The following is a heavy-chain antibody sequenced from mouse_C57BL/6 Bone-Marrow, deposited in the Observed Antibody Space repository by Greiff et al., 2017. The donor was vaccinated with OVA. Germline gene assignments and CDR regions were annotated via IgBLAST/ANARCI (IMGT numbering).Heavy chain of an antibody. CDR2: IDPSDSYT. CDR3: ARDYGSSYADYFDY. V-gene: IGHV1-50*01. J-gene: IGHJ2*01. Sequence: QVQLQQPGAELVKPGASVKLSCKASGYTFTSYWMQWVKQRPGQGLEWIGEIDPSDSYTNYHQKFKGKATLTVDTSSSTAYMQLSSLTSEDSAVYYCARDYGSSYADYFDYWGQGTTLTVSS. D-gene: IGHD1-1*01. CDR1: GYTFTSYW.